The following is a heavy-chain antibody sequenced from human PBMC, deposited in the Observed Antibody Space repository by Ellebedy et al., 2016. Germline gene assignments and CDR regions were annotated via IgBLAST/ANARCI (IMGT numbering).Heavy chain of an antibody. CDR2: IKQDGSEK. CDR3: ARDRMVRALGYYYYGMDV. CDR1: GFTFSSYW. J-gene: IGHJ6*02. V-gene: IGHV3-7*01. Sequence: GESLKISXAASGFTFSSYWMSWVRQAPGKGLEWVANIKQDGSEKYYVDSVKGRFTISRDNAKNSLYLQMNSLRDEDTAVYYCARDRMVRALGYYYYGMDVWGQGTTVTVSS. D-gene: IGHD3-10*01.